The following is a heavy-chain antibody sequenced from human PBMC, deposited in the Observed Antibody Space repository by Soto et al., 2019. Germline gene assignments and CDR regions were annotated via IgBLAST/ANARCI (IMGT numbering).Heavy chain of an antibody. D-gene: IGHD2-2*01. CDR3: AKDPYCSSTSCYSGRVASRVPNTYSPHKNYYYYYMDV. Sequence: GGSLRLSCAASGFTFSSYGMHWVRQAPGKGLEWVAVISYDGSNKYYADSVKGRFTISRDNSKNTLYLQMNSLRDEDKDVYYCAKDPYCSSTSCYSGRVASRVPNTYSPHKNYYYYYMDVWGKGTTVTVSS. J-gene: IGHJ6*03. CDR2: ISYDGSNK. V-gene: IGHV3-30*18. CDR1: GFTFSSYG.